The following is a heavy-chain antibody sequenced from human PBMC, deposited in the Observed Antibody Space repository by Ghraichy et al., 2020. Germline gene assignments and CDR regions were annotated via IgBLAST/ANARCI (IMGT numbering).Heavy chain of an antibody. CDR3: ARGYITMIVKGDAFDI. CDR2: INHSGST. CDR1: GGSFSGYY. V-gene: IGHV4-34*01. Sequence: SQTLSLTCAVYGGSFSGYYWSWIRQPPGKGLEWIGEINHSGSTNYNPSLKSRVTISVDTSKNQFSLKLSSVTAADTAVYYCARGYITMIVKGDAFDIWGQGTMVTVSS. D-gene: IGHD3-22*01. J-gene: IGHJ3*02.